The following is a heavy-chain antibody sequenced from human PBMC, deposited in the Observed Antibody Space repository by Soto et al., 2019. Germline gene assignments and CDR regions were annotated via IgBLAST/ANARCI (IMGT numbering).Heavy chain of an antibody. CDR3: GRTKDYVYGVYV. V-gene: IGHV4-4*02. CDR2: IYHNERT. J-gene: IGHJ6*02. Sequence: QVQLQESGPGLVKPSGTLSLTSAVSGTSLSSSQWWSLVRQPPGKGLEWIGAIYHNERTNYNPSLKSRLTMSLDKSKNQVSLKLRSVTAADTATYYCGRTKDYVYGVYVWGQGTTVTVSS. CDR1: GTSLSSSQW.